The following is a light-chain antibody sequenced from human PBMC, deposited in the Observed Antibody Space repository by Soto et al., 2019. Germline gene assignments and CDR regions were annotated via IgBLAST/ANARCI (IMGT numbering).Light chain of an antibody. CDR1: SSDVGGYNA. CDR3: SSYTRSGVYV. V-gene: IGLV2-14*01. CDR2: DVS. Sequence: QSVLTQPASVSGSPGQSITISCTGTSSDVGGYNAVSWYQQHPGRAPKLMIYDVSNRPSGISNRFSGSKSGSTASLTISGLQAEDEADYYCSSYTRSGVYVFGAGTKLIVL. J-gene: IGLJ1*01.